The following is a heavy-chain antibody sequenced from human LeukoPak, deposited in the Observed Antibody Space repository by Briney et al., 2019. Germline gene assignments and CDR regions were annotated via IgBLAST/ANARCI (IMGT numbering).Heavy chain of an antibody. V-gene: IGHV3-23*01. Sequence: GGSLRLSCAASGFTFSSYAMSWVRKAPGKGPEWVSGIIGSGGSTYYAESVKGRFTISRDNSKNTLYLQINSLRAEDTAVYYCAKEIQIYSSSWYGGADYWGQGTLVTVSS. CDR3: AKEIQIYSSSWYGGADY. J-gene: IGHJ4*02. CDR1: GFTFSSYA. D-gene: IGHD6-13*01. CDR2: IIGSGGST.